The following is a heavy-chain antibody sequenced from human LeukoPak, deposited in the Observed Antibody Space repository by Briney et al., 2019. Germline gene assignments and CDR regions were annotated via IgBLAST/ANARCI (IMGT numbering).Heavy chain of an antibody. Sequence: ASVKVSCKASGYTFTGYYMHWVRHAPGQGLEWMGWINPNSGGTNYAQKFQGRVTMTRDTSISTAYMELSRLRSDDTAVYYCARGAGRITMVRGVIIFGYWGQGTLVTVSS. CDR2: INPNSGGT. V-gene: IGHV1-2*02. D-gene: IGHD3-10*01. CDR1: GYTFTGYY. CDR3: ARGAGRITMVRGVIIFGY. J-gene: IGHJ4*02.